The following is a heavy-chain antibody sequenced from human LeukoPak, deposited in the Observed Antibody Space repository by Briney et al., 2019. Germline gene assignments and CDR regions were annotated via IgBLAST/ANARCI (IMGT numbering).Heavy chain of an antibody. CDR1: GFTFSSNA. CDR2: ISGSSSSGRT. CDR3: AKMRWELNYFDY. Sequence: PGGSLRLSCAASGFTFSSNAMSWIRQAPGKGLEWVSAISGSSSSGRTFYADSVKGRFTISRDNSKNTLYLQMNSLRAEDTAIYYCAKMRWELNYFDYWGQGTLVTVSS. J-gene: IGHJ4*02. V-gene: IGHV3-23*01. D-gene: IGHD4-23*01.